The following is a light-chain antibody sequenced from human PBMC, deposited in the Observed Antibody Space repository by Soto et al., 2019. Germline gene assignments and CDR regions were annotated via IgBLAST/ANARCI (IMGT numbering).Light chain of an antibody. Sequence: IVLTQSPDTLSLSPGDRSTLSCRATQSVSSNSLAWYQQKPGQAPRLLIYAAATRATGIPDRFSGSGSGTDFTLTISSLEPEDFAVYYCQQRSSAITFGQGTRLEIK. V-gene: IGKV3D-20*02. CDR2: AAA. J-gene: IGKJ5*01. CDR3: QQRSSAIT. CDR1: QSVSSNS.